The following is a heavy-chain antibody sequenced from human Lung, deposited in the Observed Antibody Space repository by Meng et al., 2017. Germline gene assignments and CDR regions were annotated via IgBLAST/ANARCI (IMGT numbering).Heavy chain of an antibody. J-gene: IGHJ4*02. V-gene: IGHV4-4*02. Sequence: QVQLQESGPGLVKPLGTLSLTCAVSGGSISSNNWWSWVRQTPGRGLEWIGEVYHSGSTNYNPSLKSRVIISVNNSKNQFSLKLTSVTAADTAVYYCARDDSGYADFDSWGQGTLVTVSS. D-gene: IGHD3-22*01. CDR1: GGSISSNNW. CDR3: ARDDSGYADFDS. CDR2: VYHSGST.